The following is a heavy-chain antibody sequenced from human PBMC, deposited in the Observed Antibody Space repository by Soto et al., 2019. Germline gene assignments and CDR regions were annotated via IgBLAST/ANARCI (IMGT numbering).Heavy chain of an antibody. CDR1: GFTFSDHY. CDR2: SRNKVNRYTT. V-gene: IGHV3-72*01. Sequence: GGSLRLSCAASGFTFSDHYMDWVRQAPGKGLEWVGRSRNKVNRYTTEYAASVKGRFTVSRDESNNSLYLQMNSLKAEDTAVYYCVRVSYSGTNHLDSWGQGTLVTVSS. J-gene: IGHJ4*02. CDR3: VRVSYSGTNHLDS. D-gene: IGHD1-26*01.